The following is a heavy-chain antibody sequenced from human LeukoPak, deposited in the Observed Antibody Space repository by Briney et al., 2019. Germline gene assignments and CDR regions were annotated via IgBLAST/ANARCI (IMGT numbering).Heavy chain of an antibody. Sequence: ASVKVSCKASGGTFSSYAISWVRQAPGQGLEWMGGIIPIFGTANYAQKFQGRVTITADESTSTAYMELSSLRSEDTAVYYCARNLNPYTMVQHLDYWGQGTLVTVSS. V-gene: IGHV1-69*13. J-gene: IGHJ4*02. D-gene: IGHD3-10*01. CDR3: ARNLNPYTMVQHLDY. CDR1: GGTFSSYA. CDR2: IIPIFGTA.